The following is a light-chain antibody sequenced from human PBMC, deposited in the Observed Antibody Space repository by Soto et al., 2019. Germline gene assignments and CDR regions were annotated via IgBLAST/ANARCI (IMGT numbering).Light chain of an antibody. CDR1: SGHSSYA. CDR2: LKNDGSH. V-gene: IGLV4-69*01. CDR3: QTWGTGFQV. Sequence: QSVLTQSPSASASPGASVRLTCTLSSGHSSYAIAWHQKQPGKSPRYLMDLKNDGSHTKGDGIPDRFSGSSSGAERSLIISSLQSEDEADYYCQTWGTGFQVFGGGTKVTVL. J-gene: IGLJ2*01.